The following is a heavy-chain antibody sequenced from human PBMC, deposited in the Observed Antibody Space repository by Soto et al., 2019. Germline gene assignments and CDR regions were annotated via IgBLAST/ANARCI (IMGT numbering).Heavy chain of an antibody. V-gene: IGHV4-34*01. CDR2: INHSGST. Sequence: QVQLQQWGAGLLKPSETLSLTCAVYGGSFSGYYWSWIRQPPGKGLEWIGEINHSGSTNYNPSLKSRGTISVDTSKNQFSLKLSSVTAADTAVYYCARVRSSGLGPDYWGQGTLVTVSS. CDR3: ARVRSSGLGPDY. D-gene: IGHD6-19*01. CDR1: GGSFSGYY. J-gene: IGHJ4*02.